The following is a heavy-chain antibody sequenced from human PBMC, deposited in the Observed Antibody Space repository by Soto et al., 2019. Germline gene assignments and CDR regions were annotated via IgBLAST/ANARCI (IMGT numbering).Heavy chain of an antibody. D-gene: IGHD4-17*01. V-gene: IGHV4-4*07. Sequence: TLSLTCTVSGGSISSYYWSWIRQPAGKGLEWIGRIYTSGSTNYNPSLKSRVTMSVDTSKNQFSLKLSSVTAADTAVYYCARDSDYGDYGHDAFDIWGQGTMVTVSS. J-gene: IGHJ3*02. CDR2: IYTSGST. CDR3: ARDSDYGDYGHDAFDI. CDR1: GGSISSYY.